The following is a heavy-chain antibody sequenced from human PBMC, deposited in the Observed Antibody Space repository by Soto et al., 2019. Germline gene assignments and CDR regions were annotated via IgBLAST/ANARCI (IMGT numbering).Heavy chain of an antibody. J-gene: IGHJ5*02. D-gene: IGHD3-16*01. Sequence: SVKVSCKASGGTFSSYAISWVRQAPGQGLEWMGGIIPIFGTANYAQKFQGRVTITADKSTSTAYMELSSLRSEDTAVYYCARLGAKTIPQFGPWGQGTLVTVSS. CDR1: GGTFSSYA. V-gene: IGHV1-69*06. CDR3: ARLGAKTIPQFGP. CDR2: IIPIFGTA.